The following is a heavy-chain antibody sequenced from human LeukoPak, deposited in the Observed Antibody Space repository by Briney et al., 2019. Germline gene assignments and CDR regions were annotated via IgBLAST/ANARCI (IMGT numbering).Heavy chain of an antibody. J-gene: IGHJ4*02. CDR3: AKPGIAAAADFDY. CDR2: ISYDGSNK. Sequence: PGGSLRLSCAASGFTFSSYGMHWVRQAPGKGLEWVAVISYDGSNKYYADSVKGRFTISRDNSKNTLYLQMNSLRAEDTAVYYCAKPGIAAAADFDYWGQGTLVTVSS. D-gene: IGHD6-13*01. V-gene: IGHV3-30*18. CDR1: GFTFSSYG.